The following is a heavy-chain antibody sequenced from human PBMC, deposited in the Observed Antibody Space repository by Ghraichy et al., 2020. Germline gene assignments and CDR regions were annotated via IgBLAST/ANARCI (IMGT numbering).Heavy chain of an antibody. CDR2: ISGSGGST. Sequence: GGSLRLSCAASGFSFNIYAMNWVRQAPGKGLEWVSAISGSGGSTYYADSVKGRFTISRDNSKNTLYLQMNRLRAEDTAVFYCARAFSLIEAVPAAISYYYYGVDVWGQGTTVTVSS. J-gene: IGHJ6*02. D-gene: IGHD2-2*02. V-gene: IGHV3-23*01. CDR3: ARAFSLIEAVPAAISYYYYGVDV. CDR1: GFSFNIYA.